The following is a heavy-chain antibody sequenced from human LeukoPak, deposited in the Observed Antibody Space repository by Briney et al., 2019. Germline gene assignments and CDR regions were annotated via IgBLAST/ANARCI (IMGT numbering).Heavy chain of an antibody. CDR2: ISPNSGDT. J-gene: IGHJ4*02. V-gene: IGHV1-8*01. D-gene: IGHD7-27*01. CDR3: ARGPPTWGYDY. CDR1: GYTFTSYD. Sequence: ASVKVSCKASGYTFTSYDFNWVRQATGQRPEWMGWISPNSGDTGYAQKFQDRVTMTRNTSISTAYMELSSLRSDDTAVYYCARGPPTWGYDYWGPGTLVTVSS.